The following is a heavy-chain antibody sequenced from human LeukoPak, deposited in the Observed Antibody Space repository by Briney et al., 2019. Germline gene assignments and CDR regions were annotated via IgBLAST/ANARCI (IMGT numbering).Heavy chain of an antibody. J-gene: IGHJ5*02. V-gene: IGHV4-34*01. CDR2: INHSGST. D-gene: IGHD3-3*01. CDR3: ARGSPAYYDFWSGPYANWFDP. CDR1: GGSFSGYY. Sequence: SETLSLTCAVYGGSFSGYYWSWIRQPPGKGLEWIGEINHSGSTNYNPSLKSRVTISVDTSKNQFSLKLSSVTAADTAVYYCARGSPAYYDFWSGPYANWFDPWGQGTLVTVSS.